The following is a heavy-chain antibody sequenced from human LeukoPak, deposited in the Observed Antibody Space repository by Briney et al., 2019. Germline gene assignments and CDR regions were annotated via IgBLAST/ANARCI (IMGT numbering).Heavy chain of an antibody. J-gene: IGHJ4*02. CDR2: ISWNSGSI. V-gene: IGHV3-9*01. D-gene: IGHD3-22*01. Sequence: GGSLRLSCAASGSTFDDYAMHWVRQAPGKGLEWVSGISWNSGSIGYADSVKGRFTISRDNAKNSLYLQVNSLRAEDTALYYCAKANYYDSSGYYFDYWGQGTLVTVSS. CDR1: GSTFDDYA. CDR3: AKANYYDSSGYYFDY.